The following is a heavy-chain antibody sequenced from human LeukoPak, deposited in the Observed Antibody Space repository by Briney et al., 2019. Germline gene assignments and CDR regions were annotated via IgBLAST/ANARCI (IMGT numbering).Heavy chain of an antibody. CDR2: IKQDGSEI. Sequence: GGSLRLSCAASGFTVSNNYMSWVRQAPGKGLEWVANIKQDGSEIYYVDSVKGRFTISRDNAKNSLYLQMNSLRAEDTAVYYCARDKVVGATIFDYWGQGTLVTVSS. CDR3: ARDKVVGATIFDY. J-gene: IGHJ4*02. D-gene: IGHD1-26*01. CDR1: GFTVSNNY. V-gene: IGHV3-7*03.